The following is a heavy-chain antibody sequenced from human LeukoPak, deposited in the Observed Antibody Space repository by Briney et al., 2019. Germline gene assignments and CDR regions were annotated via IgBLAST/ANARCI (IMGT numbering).Heavy chain of an antibody. V-gene: IGHV4-39*07. CDR2: IYYSGST. CDR3: ARDFGYSYGSPFDY. Sequence: SETLSLTCTVSGGSISSSSYYWGWIRQPPGKGLEWIGSIYYSGSTYYNPSLKSRVTISVDTSKNQFSLKLSSVTAADTAVYYCARDFGYSYGSPFDYWGQGTLVTVSS. J-gene: IGHJ4*02. D-gene: IGHD5-18*01. CDR1: GGSISSSSYY.